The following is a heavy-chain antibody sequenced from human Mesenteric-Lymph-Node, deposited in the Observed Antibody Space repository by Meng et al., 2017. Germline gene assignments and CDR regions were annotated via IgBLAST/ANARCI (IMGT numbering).Heavy chain of an antibody. D-gene: IGHD5-12*01. V-gene: IGHV1-18*04. CDR2: ISAYNGNT. J-gene: IGHJ6*02. CDR1: GYTFTGYY. CDR3: ARFSGYDSYYGMDV. Sequence: ASVKVSCKASGYTFTGYYMHWVRQAPGQGLEWMGWISAYNGNTNYAQKLQGRVTMTTDTSTSTAYMELRSLRSDDTAVYYCARFSGYDSYYGMDVWGQGTTVTVSS.